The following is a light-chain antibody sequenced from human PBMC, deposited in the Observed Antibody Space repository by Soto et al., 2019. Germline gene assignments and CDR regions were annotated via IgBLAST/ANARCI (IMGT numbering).Light chain of an antibody. V-gene: IGLV8-61*01. CDR3: VLYMGSGSWV. J-gene: IGLJ3*02. Sequence: QTVVTQEPSFSVSPGGTLTLTCGLNSGSVSTSYYPSWYQQTPGQAPRTLIYSTNTRSSGVPDRFSGSILGNKAALTITGAQADDESDYYCVLYMGSGSWVFGGGTQLTVL. CDR2: STN. CDR1: SGSVSTSYY.